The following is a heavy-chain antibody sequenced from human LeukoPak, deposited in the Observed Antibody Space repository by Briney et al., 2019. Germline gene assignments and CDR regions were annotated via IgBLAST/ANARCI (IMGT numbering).Heavy chain of an antibody. CDR2: IKQDGSEK. J-gene: IGHJ4*02. V-gene: IGHV3-7*01. CDR3: ARIYDSSGYYFVSRRFDY. D-gene: IGHD3-22*01. CDR1: GFTFSDYY. Sequence: PGGSLRLSCAASGFTFSDYYMSWIRQAPGKGLEWVANIKQDGSEKYYVDSVKGRFTISRDNAKNSLYLQMNSLRAEDTAVYYCARIYDSSGYYFVSRRFDYWGQGTLVTVSS.